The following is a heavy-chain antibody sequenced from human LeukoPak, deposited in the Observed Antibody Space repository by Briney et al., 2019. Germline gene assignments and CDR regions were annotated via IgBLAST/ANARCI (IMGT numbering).Heavy chain of an antibody. D-gene: IGHD3-22*01. CDR3: ARDIFGGTYYYDSSGSKGYFDY. CDR2: IKQDGSEK. Sequence: GGSLRLSCAASGFTFGTYWMSWVRQAPGKGLEWVAYIKQDGSEKYYVDSVKGRFTISRDNAKNSLYLQMNSLRAEDTAVYYCARDIFGGTYYYDSSGSKGYFDYWGQGTLVTVSS. J-gene: IGHJ4*02. CDR1: GFTFGTYW. V-gene: IGHV3-7*01.